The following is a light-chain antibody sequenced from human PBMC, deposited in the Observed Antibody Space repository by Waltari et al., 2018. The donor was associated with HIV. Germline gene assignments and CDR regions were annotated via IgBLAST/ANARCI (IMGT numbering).Light chain of an antibody. Sequence: QSALTQPPSASGSPGQSVTLPCTGTNSDIGTYDYVSWYQQPPGKAPKLVISEVTKRPSGVSDRFSGSKSGNTAFLTVSGLQAEDEADYYCSSFANRDGFYVLFGGGTRLTVL. CDR2: EVT. CDR1: NSDIGTYDY. CDR3: SSFANRDGFYVL. V-gene: IGLV2-8*01. J-gene: IGLJ2*01.